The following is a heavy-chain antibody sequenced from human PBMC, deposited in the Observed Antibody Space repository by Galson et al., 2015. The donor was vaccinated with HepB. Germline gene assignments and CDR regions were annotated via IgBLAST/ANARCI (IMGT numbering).Heavy chain of an antibody. J-gene: IGHJ4*02. D-gene: IGHD3-10*01. CDR1: RFTFSNYG. CDR3: ARGPRGAMARGALGMSDY. Sequence: SLRLSCAASRFTFSNYGMHWVRQAPGKGLEWVAVISYDGSNKYYADSVKGRFTISRDNSKNTLYLQMISLRAEDTAVYYCARGPRGAMARGALGMSDYWGQGSLVTVSS. CDR2: ISYDGSNK. V-gene: IGHV3-30*03.